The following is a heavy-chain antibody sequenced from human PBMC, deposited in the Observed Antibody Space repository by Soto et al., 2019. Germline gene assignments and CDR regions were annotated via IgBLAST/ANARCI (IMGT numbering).Heavy chain of an antibody. Sequence: QGQLVESGGGLVKPGGCLRLSCAASGFTFSDYYMSWIRQAPGKGLEWVSYISSSGSDTNYADSVKGRFTVSRDNAKNSLYLQMNSLRAEDTAVYYCARSLRGYSGYSGYWGQGTLVTVSS. V-gene: IGHV3-11*05. J-gene: IGHJ4*02. CDR3: ARSLRGYSGYSGY. CDR1: GFTFSDYY. D-gene: IGHD5-12*01. CDR2: ISSSGSDT.